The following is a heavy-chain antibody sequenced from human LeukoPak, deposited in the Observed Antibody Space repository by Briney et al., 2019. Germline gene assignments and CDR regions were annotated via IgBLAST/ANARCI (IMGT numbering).Heavy chain of an antibody. V-gene: IGHV3-23*01. D-gene: IGHD3-22*01. J-gene: IGHJ1*01. CDR3: AKDAYYYDTSDYP. CDR1: GFTFNNYA. Sequence: GGSLRLSCAASGFTFNNYAMSWVRQAPGKGLEWVSGITSTGATTYYADSVRGRFTISRDNFNNTLHLQMNSLRAEDTALYYCAKDAYYYDTSDYPWGQGTLVTVS. CDR2: ITSTGATT.